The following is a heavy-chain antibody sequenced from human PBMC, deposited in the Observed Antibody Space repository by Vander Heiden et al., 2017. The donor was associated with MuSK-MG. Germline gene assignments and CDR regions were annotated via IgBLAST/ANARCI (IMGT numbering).Heavy chain of an antibody. CDR2: SNPNSGGT. CDR1: GYTFTGYY. CDR3: ARAEYCSSTSCYLNYYYYYYMDV. D-gene: IGHD2-2*01. Sequence: QVQLVQSGAEVKKPGASVKVSCKASGYTFTGYYMHWVRQAPGEGLEWMGWSNPNSGGTNYAQKFQGRVTMTRDTTISTAYMELSRLRSDDTAVYYCARAEYCSSTSCYLNYYYYYYMDVWGKGTTVTVSS. J-gene: IGHJ6*03. V-gene: IGHV1-2*02.